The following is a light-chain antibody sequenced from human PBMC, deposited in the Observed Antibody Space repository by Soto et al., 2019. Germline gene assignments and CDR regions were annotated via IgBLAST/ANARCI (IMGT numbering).Light chain of an antibody. CDR3: QHYHSHPIT. CDR2: DGS. Sequence: DIQMTQFPPTLSASVGDRVTITCRASQSINSWLAWYHQKPGKAPKLLIYDGSNLEVGVPSKFSGSGYGSEFTLTINFLQTDDSGTYFCQHYHSHPITFGGGTKVEI. J-gene: IGKJ4*01. V-gene: IGKV1-5*01. CDR1: QSINSW.